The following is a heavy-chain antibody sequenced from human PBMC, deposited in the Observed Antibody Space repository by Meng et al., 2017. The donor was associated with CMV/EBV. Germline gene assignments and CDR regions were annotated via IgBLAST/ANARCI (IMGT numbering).Heavy chain of an antibody. J-gene: IGHJ5*02. V-gene: IGHV3-21*01. Sequence: GESLKISCAASGLTFSSYSMNWVRQAPGKGLEWVSSISSSSSYIYYADSVKGRFTISRDNAKNSLYLQMNSLRAEDTAVYYCARDKRFQGWFDPWGQGTLVTVSS. CDR3: ARDKRFQGWFDP. CDR1: GLTFSSYS. D-gene: IGHD5-24*01. CDR2: ISSSSSYI.